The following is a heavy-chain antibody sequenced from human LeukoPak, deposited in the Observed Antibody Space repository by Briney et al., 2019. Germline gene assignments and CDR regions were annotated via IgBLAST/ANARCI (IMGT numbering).Heavy chain of an antibody. Sequence: SVEVSCKGSGGTFSTYAISWVRQAPGQGLEWMGRIIPIFGTANYAQKFQGRVTITTDESTSTAYMELSSLRSEDTAVYYCARDFLPLTFGGGGNAFDIWGQGTMVTVSS. CDR1: GGTFSTYA. D-gene: IGHD3-16*01. CDR2: IIPIFGTA. CDR3: ARDFLPLTFGGGGNAFDI. J-gene: IGHJ3*02. V-gene: IGHV1-69*05.